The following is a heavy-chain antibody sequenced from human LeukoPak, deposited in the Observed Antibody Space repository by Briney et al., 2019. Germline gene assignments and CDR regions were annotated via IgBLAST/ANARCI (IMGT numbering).Heavy chain of an antibody. V-gene: IGHV3-53*01. J-gene: IGHJ6*02. CDR3: ARDRRTNYYYYGMDV. CDR1: GFTVSSNY. CDR2: IYSGGST. Sequence: GGSLRLSCAASGFTVSSNYMSWVRQAPGKGLEWVSVIYSGGSTYYADSVKGRFTISRDNFKNTLYLQMNSLRAEDTAVYYCARDRRTNYYYYGMDVWGQGTTVTVSS.